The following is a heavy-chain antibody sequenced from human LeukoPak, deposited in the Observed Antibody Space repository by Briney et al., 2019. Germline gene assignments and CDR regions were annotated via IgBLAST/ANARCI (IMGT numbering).Heavy chain of an antibody. CDR3: ARDYYDSRGVDY. D-gene: IGHD3-22*01. J-gene: IGHJ4*02. Sequence: ASVKVSCKASGGTFSSYAISWVRQAPGQGLEWMGRIIPILGIANYAQKFQGRVTITADKSTSTAYMELSSLRSEDTAVYCCARDYYDSRGVDYWGQGTLVTVSS. V-gene: IGHV1-69*04. CDR2: IIPILGIA. CDR1: GGTFSSYA.